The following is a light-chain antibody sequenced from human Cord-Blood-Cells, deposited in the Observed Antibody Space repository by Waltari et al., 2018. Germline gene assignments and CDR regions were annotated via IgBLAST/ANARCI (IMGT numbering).Light chain of an antibody. J-gene: IGLJ2*01. CDR3: CSYAGSVV. CDR1: SSDVGSYNL. Sequence: QSALTQPASVSGSPGQSITISCTGTSSDVGSYNLVSWYQQHPGKAPKLMFYEGSKRPSGVSNRFSGSKSGNTPSLTISGLQAEDEADYYCCSYAGSVVFGGGTKLTVL. V-gene: IGLV2-23*01. CDR2: EGS.